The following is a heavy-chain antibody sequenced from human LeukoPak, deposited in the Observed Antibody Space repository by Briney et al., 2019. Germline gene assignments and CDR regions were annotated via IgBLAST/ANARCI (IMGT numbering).Heavy chain of an antibody. CDR3: ARVRGSYYYYGMDV. D-gene: IGHD2-15*01. V-gene: IGHV1-8*01. CDR1: GYTFSSYD. J-gene: IGHJ6*02. Sequence: GASVKASCKASGYTFSSYDINWVRQATGQGLEWMGWMNPNSGHTGYAQKFQGRVTMTRNTSISTAYMELSSLRSEDTAVYYCARVRGSYYYYGMDVWGQGTTVTVSS. CDR2: MNPNSGHT.